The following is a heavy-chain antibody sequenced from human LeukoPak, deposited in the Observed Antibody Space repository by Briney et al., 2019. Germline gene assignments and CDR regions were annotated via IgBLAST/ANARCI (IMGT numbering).Heavy chain of an antibody. CDR2: TYSGGNT. Sequence: GGSLRLSCAASGFIVTNNYINWVRQAPGKGLEWVSVTYSGGNTYYADSVKDRFIVSRDNSKNTVYLHMSSLTAADTALYYCARDPSGSTSDNSFTLPKGMDVWGQGTTVTVSS. J-gene: IGHJ6*02. V-gene: IGHV3-66*01. CDR1: GFIVTNNY. CDR3: ARDPSGSTSDNSFTLPKGMDV. D-gene: IGHD5-12*01.